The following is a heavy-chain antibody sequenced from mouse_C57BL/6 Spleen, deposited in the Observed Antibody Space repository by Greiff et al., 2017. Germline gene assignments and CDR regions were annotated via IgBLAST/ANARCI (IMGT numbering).Heavy chain of an antibody. CDR1: GYTFTSYW. CDR3: ARMGTYYFDY. J-gene: IGHJ2*01. D-gene: IGHD3-3*01. V-gene: IGHV1-55*01. Sequence: QVQLQQSGAELVKPGASVKMSCKASGYTFTSYWLTWVKQRPGQGLEWIGDIYPGSGSTNYNEKFKSKATLTVDTSSSTAYMQLSSLTSEDSAVYYCARMGTYYFDYWGQGTTLTVSS. CDR2: IYPGSGST.